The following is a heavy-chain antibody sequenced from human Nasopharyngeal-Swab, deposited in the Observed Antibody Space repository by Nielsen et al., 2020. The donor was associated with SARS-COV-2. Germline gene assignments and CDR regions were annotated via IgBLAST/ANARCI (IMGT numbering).Heavy chain of an antibody. D-gene: IGHD6-6*01. CDR1: GFTFSSFG. CDR2: IAHDASNE. CDR3: ARAVGIAARVFDY. Sequence: GESLKISCAASGFTFSSFGMHWVRQAPGKGLEWVAFIAHDASNEYYGDSVKGRFSISRDSSKNTLYLQMDSLRGEDTAVYYCARAVGIAARVFDYWGQGTLVTVSS. J-gene: IGHJ4*02. V-gene: IGHV3-30*03.